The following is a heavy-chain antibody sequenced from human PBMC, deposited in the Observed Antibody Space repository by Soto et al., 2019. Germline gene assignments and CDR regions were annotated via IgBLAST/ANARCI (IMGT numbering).Heavy chain of an antibody. CDR2: IDDGGST. J-gene: IGHJ6*02. Sequence: QVQLQESAPGLVKPSETLSLTCTVSGGSISSYYWSWIRQPPGKGLARIGYIDDGGSTNYNPSLMRLVPTSLGTSKNQFSLKMSFVTAEDPAVYFCARSGYDSRGYDVTPFYYYYGMDVWGHGTTVTVSS. CDR1: GGSISSYY. V-gene: IGHV4-59*01. D-gene: IGHD3-22*01. CDR3: ARSGYDSRGYDVTPFYYYYGMDV.